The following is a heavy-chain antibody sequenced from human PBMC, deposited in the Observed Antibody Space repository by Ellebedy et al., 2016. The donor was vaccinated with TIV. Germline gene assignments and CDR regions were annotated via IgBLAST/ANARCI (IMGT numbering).Heavy chain of an antibody. J-gene: IGHJ3*02. CDR1: GHTISSGDY. Sequence: MPSETLSLTCTVSGHTISSGDYWVWLRPPPGKGLEWSGSIYHSGSTYYNPSLKSRVTTSVDTSKNQLSLQLTSVTAADTAVYYCARDKSGTSFDIWGQGTMVTVSS. CDR2: IYHSGST. CDR3: ARDKSGTSFDI. D-gene: IGHD1-26*01. V-gene: IGHV4-38-2*02.